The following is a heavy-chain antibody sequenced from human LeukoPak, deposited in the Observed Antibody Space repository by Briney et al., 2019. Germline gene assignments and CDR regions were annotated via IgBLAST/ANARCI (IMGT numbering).Heavy chain of an antibody. Sequence: AGGSLRLSCAASGFTFSSYGMHWVRQAPGKGLEWVAVISYDGSNKYYADSVKGRFTISRDNSKNTLYLQMNSLRAEDTAVYYCAKDGITKRDTAMVPVDYWGQGTLVTVSS. V-gene: IGHV3-30*18. CDR1: GFTFSSYG. D-gene: IGHD5-18*01. CDR2: ISYDGSNK. CDR3: AKDGITKRDTAMVPVDY. J-gene: IGHJ4*02.